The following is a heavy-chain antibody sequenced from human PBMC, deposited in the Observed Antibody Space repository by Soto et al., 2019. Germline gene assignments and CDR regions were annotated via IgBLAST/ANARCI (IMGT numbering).Heavy chain of an antibody. D-gene: IGHD3-22*01. Sequence: GASVKVSCKASGYKFTGYGISWVRQAPLQVLEWMVCISAYTGNTNYAQKFQGRVSMTIDKSTNTAYMELRSLRSDDTAVYYCARDRVQGVVTAHDKGMDVWGIVPKVTAPQ. CDR1: GYKFTGYG. J-gene: IGHJ6*04. V-gene: IGHV1-18*01. CDR3: ARDRVQGVVTAHDKGMDV. CDR2: ISAYTGNT.